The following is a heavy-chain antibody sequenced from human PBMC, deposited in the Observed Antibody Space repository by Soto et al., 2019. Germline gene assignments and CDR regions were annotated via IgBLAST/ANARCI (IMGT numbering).Heavy chain of an antibody. CDR3: ARAYDSSGDYRGSGSYYGMEG. V-gene: IGHV3-53*01. Sequence: PXGSLGLSCAPSVFTVSSNYMSCVRQSPGKWLEWVSVIYSGGSTYYADSVKGRFTISRDHSKNTLYLQMNSLRAEATAVDYCARAYDSSGDYRGSGSYYGMEGLDQGTTVKVS. D-gene: IGHD3-22*01. J-gene: IGHJ6*02. CDR2: IYSGGST. CDR1: VFTVSSNY.